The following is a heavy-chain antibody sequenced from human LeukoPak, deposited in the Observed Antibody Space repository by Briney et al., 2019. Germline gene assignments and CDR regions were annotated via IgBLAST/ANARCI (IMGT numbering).Heavy chain of an antibody. Sequence: ASVKVSCKASGGTFSSYAISWVRQAPGQGLEWMGGIIPIFGTANYAQKFQGRVTITADESTSTAYMELSSLRSEDTAVYYCARTRSAYSYYYYYMDVWGKGTTVTVSS. D-gene: IGHD2-15*01. J-gene: IGHJ6*03. CDR2: IIPIFGTA. CDR1: GGTFSSYA. CDR3: ARTRSAYSYYYYYMDV. V-gene: IGHV1-69*13.